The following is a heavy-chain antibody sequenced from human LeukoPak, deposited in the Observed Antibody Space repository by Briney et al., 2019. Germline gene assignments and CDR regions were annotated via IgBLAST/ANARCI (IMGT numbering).Heavy chain of an antibody. V-gene: IGHV3-48*02. CDR3: ARDDRDSSSDAFDI. CDR2: ISSSSSTI. J-gene: IGHJ3*02. D-gene: IGHD6-13*01. Sequence: GGSLRLSCAASGFTFSSYSMNWVRQAPGKGLEWVSSISSSSSTIYYADSVKGRFTISRDNAKNSLYPQMNSLRDEDTAVYYCARDDRDSSSDAFDIWGQGTMATVSS. CDR1: GFTFSSYS.